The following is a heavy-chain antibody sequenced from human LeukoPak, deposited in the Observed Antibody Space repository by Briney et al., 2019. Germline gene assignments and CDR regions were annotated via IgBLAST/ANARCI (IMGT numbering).Heavy chain of an antibody. Sequence: GGSLRLSCSASGLTFSSYAMHWVRQAPGKGLEYVSAISSNGGSTYYADSVKGRFTISRDNSKNTLYLQMSSLRAEDTAVYYCVKARWYRDFGYWGQGTLVTVSS. J-gene: IGHJ4*02. CDR1: GLTFSSYA. CDR3: VKARWYRDFGY. D-gene: IGHD4-23*01. CDR2: ISSNGGST. V-gene: IGHV3-64D*06.